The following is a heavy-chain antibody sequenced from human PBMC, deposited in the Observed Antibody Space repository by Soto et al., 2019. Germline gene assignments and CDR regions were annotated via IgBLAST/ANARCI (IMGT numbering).Heavy chain of an antibody. J-gene: IGHJ4*02. D-gene: IGHD3-22*01. V-gene: IGHV3-30*18. Sequence: PGGSLRLSCAASGFTFSSYGMHWVRQAPGKGLEWVAVISYDGSNKYYADSVKGRFTISRDNSKNTLYLQMNSLRAEDTAVYYCAKEGVHSSGYSGIDYWGKGTLVTVSS. CDR2: ISYDGSNK. CDR3: AKEGVHSSGYSGIDY. CDR1: GFTFSSYG.